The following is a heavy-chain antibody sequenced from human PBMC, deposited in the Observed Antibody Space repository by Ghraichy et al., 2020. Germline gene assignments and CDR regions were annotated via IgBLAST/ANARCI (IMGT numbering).Heavy chain of an antibody. V-gene: IGHV1-2*02. CDR3: ARGYFGMDV. CDR1: GYTFSGSY. CDR2: ISPNTGDT. J-gene: IGHJ6*02. D-gene: IGHD1-14*01. Sequence: ASVKVSCKASGYTFSGSYIYWARQAPGQGLEWMGWISPNTGDTYYVQKFQGSVTMTRDTSISTAYMELNRVTSDDTAVYYCARGYFGMDVWGQGTTVTVSS.